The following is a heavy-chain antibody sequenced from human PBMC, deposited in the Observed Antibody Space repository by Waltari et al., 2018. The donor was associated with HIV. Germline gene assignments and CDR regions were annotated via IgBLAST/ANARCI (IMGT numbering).Heavy chain of an antibody. CDR1: GFTFSSYS. J-gene: IGHJ6*02. Sequence: EVQLVESGGGLVKPGGSLRLSCAASGFTFSSYSMNWVRQAPGKGLEWVSSISSISRYIYDADSVKSRFTISRDNAKNSLYLQMNSLRAEYTAVYYCVRTTMVRVNYYGMDVWGQGTTVTVSS. CDR3: VRTTMVRVNYYGMDV. CDR2: ISSISRYI. D-gene: IGHD3-10*01. V-gene: IGHV3-21*01.